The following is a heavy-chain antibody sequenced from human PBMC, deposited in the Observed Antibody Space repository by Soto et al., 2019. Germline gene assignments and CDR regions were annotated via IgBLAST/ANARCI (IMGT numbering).Heavy chain of an antibody. CDR1: GYTFTGYY. J-gene: IGHJ4*02. Sequence: GASVKVSCKASGYTFTGYYMHWVRQAPGQGLEWMGWINPNSGGTNYAQKFQGWVTMTRDTSISTAYMELSRLRSDDTAVYYCARENHLAAHVDYWGQGTLVTVSS. V-gene: IGHV1-2*04. CDR3: ARENHLAAHVDY. CDR2: INPNSGGT. D-gene: IGHD6-13*01.